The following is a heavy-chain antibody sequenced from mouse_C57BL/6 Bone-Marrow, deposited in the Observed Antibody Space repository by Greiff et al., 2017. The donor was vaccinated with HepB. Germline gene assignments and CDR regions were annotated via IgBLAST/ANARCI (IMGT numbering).Heavy chain of an antibody. J-gene: IGHJ3*01. Sequence: EVKLVESGGGLVQPQGSLKLSCAASGFSFNTYAMNWVRQAPGKGLEWVARIRSKSNNYATYYADSVKDRFTISRDDSESMLYLQMNNLKTEDTAMYYCVRHDYDEGFAYWGQGTLVTVSA. D-gene: IGHD2-4*01. V-gene: IGHV10-1*01. CDR2: IRSKSNNYAT. CDR3: VRHDYDEGFAY. CDR1: GFSFNTYA.